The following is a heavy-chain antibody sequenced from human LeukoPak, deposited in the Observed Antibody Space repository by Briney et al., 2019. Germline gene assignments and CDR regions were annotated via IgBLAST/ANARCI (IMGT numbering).Heavy chain of an antibody. J-gene: IGHJ4*02. V-gene: IGHV1-2*02. CDR2: INPNSGGT. CDR3: ARWAVPGTFGVAAKGSFDY. CDR1: GYTFTGYY. Sequence: ASVKVSCKASGYTFTGYYMHWVRQAPGQGLEWMGWINPNSGGTNYAQKFQGRVTMTRDTSISTAYMELSRLRSDDTAVYYCARWAVPGTFGVAAKGSFDYWGQGTLVTVSS. D-gene: IGHD1-26*01.